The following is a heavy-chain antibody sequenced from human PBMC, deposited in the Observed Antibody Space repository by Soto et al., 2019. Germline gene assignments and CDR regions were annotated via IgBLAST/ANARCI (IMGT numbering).Heavy chain of an antibody. CDR3: AKVSLGATTITDYYYYGLDV. D-gene: IGHD1-26*01. Sequence: PGGSLRLSCSASGFTFSEYSMHWVRQAPGKGLEWVSAISGGGGSTYYADSVKGRVTISRDNSKNTFYLQMNSLRAEDTAVYYCAKVSLGATTITDYYYYGLDVWGQGTTVTVSS. CDR2: ISGGGGST. J-gene: IGHJ6*02. CDR1: GFTFSEYS. V-gene: IGHV3-23*01.